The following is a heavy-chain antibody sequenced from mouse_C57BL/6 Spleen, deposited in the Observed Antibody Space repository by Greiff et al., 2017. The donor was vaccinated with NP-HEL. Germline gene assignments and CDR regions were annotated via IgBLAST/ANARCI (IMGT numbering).Heavy chain of an antibody. CDR3: TRPPVLATDAIDY. Sequence: EVQVEESGGGLVQPGGSMKLSCAASGFTFSDAWMDWVRQSPEKGLEWVAEIRNKANNHATYYAESVKGRFTISRDDSRSSVYLQMNSLRAEDTGIYYCTRPPVLATDAIDYWGQGTTVTVSS. V-gene: IGHV6-6*01. CDR1: GFTFSDAW. CDR2: IRNKANNHAT. D-gene: IGHD1-1*01. J-gene: IGHJ4*01.